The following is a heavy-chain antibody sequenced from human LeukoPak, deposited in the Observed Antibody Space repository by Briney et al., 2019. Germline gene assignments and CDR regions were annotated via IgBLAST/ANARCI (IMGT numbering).Heavy chain of an antibody. CDR2: IYYSGST. CDR1: CGSISSYY. CDR3: ASGNYGDYVPGWDY. Sequence: SETLSLTCTVSCGSISSYYWSWIRQPPGKGLEWIGYIYYSGSTNYNPSLKSRVTISVDTSNNQFSLKLSSVTSADRAVYYCASGNYGDYVPGWDYWGQGTLVTVSS. V-gene: IGHV4-59*08. D-gene: IGHD4-17*01. J-gene: IGHJ4*02.